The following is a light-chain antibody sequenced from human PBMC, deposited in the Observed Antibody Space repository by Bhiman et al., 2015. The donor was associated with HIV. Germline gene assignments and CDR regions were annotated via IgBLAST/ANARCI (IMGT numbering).Light chain of an antibody. CDR2: QDN. CDR3: QAWDSSTAVV. J-gene: IGLJ2*01. Sequence: SFELTQPPSLSVSPGQTASIPCSGDKLGDKYACWYQQRPGQSPVLVIYQDNKRPSGIPERFSGSNSGNTATLTISGTQAMDEADYYCQAWDSSTAVVFGGGTKLTVL. V-gene: IGLV3-1*01. CDR1: KLGDKY.